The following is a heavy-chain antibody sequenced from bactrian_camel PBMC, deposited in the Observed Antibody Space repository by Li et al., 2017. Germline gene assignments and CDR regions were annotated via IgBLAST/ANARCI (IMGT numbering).Heavy chain of an antibody. CDR2: VYTGGGST. D-gene: IGHD5*01. V-gene: IGHV3S1*01. Sequence: HVQLVESGGGAVEAGGSLRLSCTISPHIRASDCMGWFRQAPGKEREPIVGVYTGGGSTFYAGSVKGRFTISRDNAKNTLYLQLNSLKTEDTAMYYCAKDHPRLLVGWVRGEYNYWGQGTQVTVS. CDR1: PHIRASDC. J-gene: IGHJ4*01. CDR3: AKDHPRLLVGWVRGEYNY.